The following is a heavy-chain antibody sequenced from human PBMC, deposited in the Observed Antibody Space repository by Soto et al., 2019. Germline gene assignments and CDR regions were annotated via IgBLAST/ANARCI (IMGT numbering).Heavy chain of an antibody. Sequence: GGSLRLSCAASGFTFSSYGMHWVRQAPGKGLEWVAVIWYDGSNKYYADSVKGRFTISRDNSKNTLYLQMNSLRAEDTAVYYCARGELLPSYYGMDVWGQGTTVTVSS. CDR1: GFTFSSYG. D-gene: IGHD1-26*01. CDR3: ARGELLPSYYGMDV. J-gene: IGHJ6*02. V-gene: IGHV3-33*01. CDR2: IWYDGSNK.